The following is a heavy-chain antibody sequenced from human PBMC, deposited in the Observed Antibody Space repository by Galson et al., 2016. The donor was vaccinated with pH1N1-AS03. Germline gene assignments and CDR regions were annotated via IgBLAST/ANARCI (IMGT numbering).Heavy chain of an antibody. Sequence: SLRLSCAASGFTFSSYSMNWIRQAPGKGLEWVSSISSSGNYKYYADSVKGRFTVSRDNAMNTLYLQMNSLRAEDTALYYCARSKSPDYYDSSTYRPDAFDIWGQRTMVTVSS. CDR3: ARSKSPDYYDSSTYRPDAFDI. CDR2: ISSSGNYK. J-gene: IGHJ3*02. V-gene: IGHV3-21*01. D-gene: IGHD3-22*01. CDR1: GFTFSSYS.